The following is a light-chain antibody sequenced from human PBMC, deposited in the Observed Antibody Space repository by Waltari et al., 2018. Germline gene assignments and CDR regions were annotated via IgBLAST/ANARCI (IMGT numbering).Light chain of an antibody. CDR1: QGISSY. J-gene: IGKJ4*01. CDR2: AAS. CDR3: QQYYSYPLT. V-gene: IGKV1-8*01. Sequence: TCRASQGISSYLAWDQQKPGKAPKHLIYAASTLQSGFPSRFSGSGSGTDFTLTISCLQSEDFATYYCQQYYSYPLTFGGGTKVEIK.